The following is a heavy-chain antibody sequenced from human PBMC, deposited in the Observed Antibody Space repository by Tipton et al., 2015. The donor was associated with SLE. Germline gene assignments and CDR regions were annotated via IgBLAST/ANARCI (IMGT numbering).Heavy chain of an antibody. V-gene: IGHV4-61*02. D-gene: IGHD6-19*01. Sequence: TLSLTCTVSGGSISSGTYYWSWIRQPAGKGLEWIGRIYARGSTNENPSLKSRVTISLDTPKNQFSLKLSSVTAADTAVYYCARHLLEQWLNRHGMDVWGQGTTVTVSS. CDR1: GGSISSGTYY. CDR2: IYARGST. J-gene: IGHJ6*02. CDR3: ARHLLEQWLNRHGMDV.